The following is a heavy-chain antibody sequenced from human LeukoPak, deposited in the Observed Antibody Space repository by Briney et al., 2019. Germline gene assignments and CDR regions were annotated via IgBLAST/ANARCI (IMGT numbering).Heavy chain of an antibody. CDR3: ARDLGYSYGLFDY. D-gene: IGHD5-18*01. Sequence: LRLSCAASGFTFSSYGMHWVRQAPGKGLEWVAVISYDGSNKYYADSVKGRFTISRDNSKNTLYLQMNSLRAEDTAVYYCARDLGYSYGLFDYWGQGTLVTVSS. CDR1: GFTFSSYG. J-gene: IGHJ4*02. CDR2: ISYDGSNK. V-gene: IGHV3-30*03.